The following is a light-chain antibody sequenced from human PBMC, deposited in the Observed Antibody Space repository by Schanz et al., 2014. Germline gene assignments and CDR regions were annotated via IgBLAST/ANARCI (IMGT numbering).Light chain of an antibody. Sequence: QSALTQPASVSGSPGQSITISCTGTSSDVGGYNYVSWYQQHPGKAPKLMIYDVSNRPSGVSNRFSGSKSGNTASLTISGLQAEDEADYYCNSYTSGSTVWVFGGGTKLTVL. V-gene: IGLV2-14*03. CDR2: DVS. CDR1: SSDVGGYNY. J-gene: IGLJ3*02. CDR3: NSYTSGSTVWV.